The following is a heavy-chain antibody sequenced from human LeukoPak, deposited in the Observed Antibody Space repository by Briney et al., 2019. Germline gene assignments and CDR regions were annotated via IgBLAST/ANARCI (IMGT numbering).Heavy chain of an antibody. V-gene: IGHV4-39*07. D-gene: IGHD3-22*01. CDR2: IYYSGST. CDR3: ATLGNLYYYDSSGLIDY. CDR1: GGSISSSSYY. Sequence: SETLSLTCTVSGGSISSSSYYWGWIRQPPGKGLEWIGSIYYSGSTYYNPSLKSRVTISVDTSKNQFSLKLSSVTAADTAVYYCATLGNLYYYDSSGLIDYWGQGTLVTVSS. J-gene: IGHJ4*02.